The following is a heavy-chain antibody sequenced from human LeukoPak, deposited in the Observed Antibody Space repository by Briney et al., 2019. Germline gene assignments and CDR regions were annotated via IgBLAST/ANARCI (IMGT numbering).Heavy chain of an antibody. D-gene: IGHD6-13*01. CDR1: GGSISSSSYY. CDR2: IYHSGST. V-gene: IGHV4-39*07. CDR3: ARGVSPGIAAAGNHHFDY. Sequence: PSETLSLTCSVSGGSISSSSYYWGWIRQPPGKGLEWIGSIYHSGSTYYNPSLKSRVTISVDTSKNQFSLKLSSVTAADTAVYYCARGVSPGIAAAGNHHFDYWGQGTLVTVSS. J-gene: IGHJ4*02.